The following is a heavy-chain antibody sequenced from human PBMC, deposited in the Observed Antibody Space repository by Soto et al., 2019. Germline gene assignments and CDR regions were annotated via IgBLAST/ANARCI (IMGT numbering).Heavy chain of an antibody. CDR1: GYTFSDHY. D-gene: IGHD1-1*01. CDR3: AIDGLGRTTAFDY. Sequence: QVQLVQSGAEVKKPGASIKISCKTSGYTFSDHYIHWVRQAPGQGLEWMVRIIPNTGGPNYAQKFQDRVTLTRDTSISTAYIELTRLTSDDTATYVCAIDGLGRTTAFDYWGQGTLVTVSS. CDR2: IIPNTGGP. J-gene: IGHJ4*02. V-gene: IGHV1-2*06.